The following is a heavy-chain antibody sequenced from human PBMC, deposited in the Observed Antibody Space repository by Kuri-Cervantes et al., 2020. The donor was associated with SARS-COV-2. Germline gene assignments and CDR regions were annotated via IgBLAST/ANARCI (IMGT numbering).Heavy chain of an antibody. CDR3: ARDRYCSAGNCYLSRSKDKWLDT. V-gene: IGHV1-69*13. J-gene: IGHJ5*02. CDR2: IVPMFATA. CDR1: GGAFRTYG. D-gene: IGHD2-15*01. Sequence: SVKVSCKASGGAFRTYGVIWVRQAPGQGLECLGRIVPMFATANYKQDFQGRISITADEATKTIYLELRSLRSDDTAVYYCARDRYCSAGNCYLSRSKDKWLDTWGQGTQVTVSS.